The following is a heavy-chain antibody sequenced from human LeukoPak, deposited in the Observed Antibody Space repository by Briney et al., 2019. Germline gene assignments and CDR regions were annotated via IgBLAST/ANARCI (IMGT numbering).Heavy chain of an antibody. CDR2: IYYSGST. D-gene: IGHD6-19*01. V-gene: IGHV4-59*01. CDR3: ARYIAVAGTRFDYFDY. CDR1: GGSISSYY. Sequence: SETLSLTCTVSGGSISSYYWSWIRQPPGKGLEWIGYIYYSGSTNYNPSLESRVTISVDTSKNQFSLKLSSVTAADTAVYYCARYIAVAGTRFDYFDYWGQGTLVTVSS. J-gene: IGHJ4*02.